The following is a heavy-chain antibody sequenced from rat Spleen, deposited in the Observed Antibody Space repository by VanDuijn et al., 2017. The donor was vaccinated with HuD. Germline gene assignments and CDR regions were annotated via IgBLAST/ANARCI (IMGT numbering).Heavy chain of an antibody. CDR3: TRDLYYFDY. Sequence: QVQLKESGPGLVQPSQTLSLTCSVSGFSLSKYNVHWVRQPTGKGLEWMGVAWTGGLTDYNSTLKSRLSISRDTSKNQVFLKMNSLQADDTGIYYCTRDLYYFDYWGQGVMVTVSS. J-gene: IGHJ2*01. D-gene: IGHD1-2*01. CDR1: GFSLSKYN. V-gene: IGHV2-30*01. CDR2: AWTGGLT.